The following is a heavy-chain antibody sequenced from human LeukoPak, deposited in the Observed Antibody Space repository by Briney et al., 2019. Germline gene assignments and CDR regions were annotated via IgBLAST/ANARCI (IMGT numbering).Heavy chain of an antibody. CDR2: IYYSGST. V-gene: IGHV4-4*02. D-gene: IGHD6-13*01. J-gene: IGHJ6*02. CDR1: GGSISSSNW. Sequence: SGTLSLTCAVSGGSISSSNWWSWVRQPPGKGLEWIGYIYYSGSTNYNPSLKSRVTISVDTSKNQFSLKLSSVTAADTAVYYCARVRIAAAGRPYYYYGMDVWGQGTTVTVSS. CDR3: ARVRIAAAGRPYYYYGMDV.